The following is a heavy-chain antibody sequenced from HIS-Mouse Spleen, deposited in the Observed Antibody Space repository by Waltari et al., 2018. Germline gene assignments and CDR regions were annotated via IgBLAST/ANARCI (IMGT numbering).Heavy chain of an antibody. CDR1: GGSISSSSYY. D-gene: IGHD6-13*01. CDR3: AREIPYSSSWYDWYFDL. J-gene: IGHJ2*01. CDR2: IYYSGST. V-gene: IGHV4-39*07. Sequence: QLQLQESGPGLVNPSETLSITCTVAGGSISSSSYYWCWIRQPPGRGLEWFGIIYYSGSTYYNPTLKSRVTISVDTSKNQFSLRLSSVTAADTAVYYCAREIPYSSSWYDWYFDLWGRGTRVTVAS.